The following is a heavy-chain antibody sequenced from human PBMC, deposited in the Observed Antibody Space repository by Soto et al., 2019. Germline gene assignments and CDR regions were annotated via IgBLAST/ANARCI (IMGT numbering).Heavy chain of an antibody. Sequence: QVQLVESGGGVVQPGRSLRLSCAASGFTFSSYGMHWVRQAPGKGLEWVAVISYDGSNKYYADSVKGRFTISRDNSKNTLYLQTNSLRAEDTAVYYCAKDRRSNTVTRDYYYYYGMDVWGQGTTVTVSS. CDR1: GFTFSSYG. D-gene: IGHD4-17*01. CDR3: AKDRRSNTVTRDYYYYYGMDV. J-gene: IGHJ6*02. CDR2: ISYDGSNK. V-gene: IGHV3-30*18.